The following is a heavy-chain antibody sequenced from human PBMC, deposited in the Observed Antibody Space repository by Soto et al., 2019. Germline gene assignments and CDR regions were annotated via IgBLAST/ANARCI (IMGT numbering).Heavy chain of an antibody. CDR3: AKDRSSRYYYFDY. Sequence: GGSLRLSCAASGFTFDDYAMHWVRQAPGKGLEWVSGISWNSGSIGYADSVKGRFTISRDNAKNSLYLQMNSLRAEDTALYYCAKDRSSRYYYFDYWGQGTLVTVSS. J-gene: IGHJ4*02. V-gene: IGHV3-9*01. CDR1: GFTFDDYA. CDR2: ISWNSGSI. D-gene: IGHD6-13*01.